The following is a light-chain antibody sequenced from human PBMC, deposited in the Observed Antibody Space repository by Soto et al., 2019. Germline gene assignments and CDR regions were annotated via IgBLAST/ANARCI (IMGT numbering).Light chain of an antibody. J-gene: IGKJ4*01. CDR2: DAS. CDR1: QGVSSY. V-gene: IGKV3D-11*01. CDR3: QQYNDWPLT. Sequence: PGERATLSCRASQGVSSYLAWYQQKPGQAPRLLIYDASNRATGIPARFSGSGSETDFTLTISSLEPEDSAVYYCQQYNDWPLTFGGGTKVDI.